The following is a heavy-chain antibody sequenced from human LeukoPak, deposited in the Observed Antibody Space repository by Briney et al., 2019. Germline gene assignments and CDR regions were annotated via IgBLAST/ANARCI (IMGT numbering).Heavy chain of an antibody. D-gene: IGHD3-16*01. J-gene: IGHJ3*01. CDR2: ISYDGSNK. CDR1: GFTFSSYG. Sequence: GGSLRLSCAASGFTFSSYGMHWVRQAPGKGLEWVAVISYDGSNKYYADSVKGRFTISRDNSKNTLYLQMNSLRAEDTAVYYCARDDKGLGDAFDVWGQGTMVTVSS. CDR3: ARDDKGLGDAFDV. V-gene: IGHV3-30*03.